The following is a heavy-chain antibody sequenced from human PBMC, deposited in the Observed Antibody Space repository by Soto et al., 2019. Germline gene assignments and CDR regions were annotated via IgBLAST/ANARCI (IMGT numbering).Heavy chain of an antibody. CDR2: ISGSGGST. D-gene: IGHD3-10*01. CDR3: AKDSRGSYYYGSGSPDY. CDR1: GFTFSSYA. Sequence: GGSLRLSCAASGFTFSSYAMSWVRQAPGKGLEWVSAISGSGGSTYYADSVKGRFTISRDNSKNTLYLQMNSLRAEDTAVYYCAKDSRGSYYYGSGSPDYWGQGTLVTVSS. V-gene: IGHV3-23*01. J-gene: IGHJ4*02.